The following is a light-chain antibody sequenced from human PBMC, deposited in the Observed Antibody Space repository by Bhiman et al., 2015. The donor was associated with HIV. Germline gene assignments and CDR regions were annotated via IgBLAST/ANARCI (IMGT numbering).Light chain of an antibody. Sequence: QSVLTQPPSVSGTPGQRVTISCSGTKSNIGANYVYWYQQFPGTSPKLLIYRNNQRPSGVPDRFSGSKSATSASLAISGLRSEDEADYHCAAWDDSLRGWVFGGGTKLTV. V-gene: IGLV1-47*01. CDR1: KSNIGANY. CDR3: AAWDDSLRGWV. CDR2: RNN. J-gene: IGLJ3*02.